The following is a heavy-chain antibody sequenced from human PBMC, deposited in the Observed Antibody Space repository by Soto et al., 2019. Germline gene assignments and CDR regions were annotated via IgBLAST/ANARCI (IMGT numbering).Heavy chain of an antibody. V-gene: IGHV4-31*03. J-gene: IGHJ6*02. Sequence: SETLSLTCTVSGGSISSGGYYLTWIRQHPGKGLEWIGYIYYSGSTYYNPSLKSRVTISVDTSKNQFYLKLSSVTAADTAVYSCARDKYYYGSVTDGMDVWGQGTRVTVSS. CDR2: IYYSGST. CDR1: GGSISSGGYY. D-gene: IGHD3-10*01. CDR3: ARDKYYYGSVTDGMDV.